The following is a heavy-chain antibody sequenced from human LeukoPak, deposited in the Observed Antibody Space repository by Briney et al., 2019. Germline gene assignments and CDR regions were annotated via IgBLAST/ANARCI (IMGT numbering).Heavy chain of an antibody. CDR3: ARDSGSGSYSGY. V-gene: IGHV3-7*01. J-gene: IGHJ4*02. CDR2: INQDGSEK. CDR1: GFTFSSYW. Sequence: GGSLRLSCAASGFTFSSYWMSWVRQAPGKGLEWVANINQDGSEKYYVDSVEGRFNISRDNARNTLYLQMNSLRAEDTAVYYCARDSGSGSYSGYWGQGTLVTVSS. D-gene: IGHD3-10*01.